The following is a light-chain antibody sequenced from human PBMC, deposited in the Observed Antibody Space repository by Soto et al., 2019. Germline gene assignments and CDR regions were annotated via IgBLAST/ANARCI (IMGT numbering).Light chain of an antibody. V-gene: IGKV3-11*01. J-gene: IGKJ3*01. CDR3: RRSTDGFR. CDR2: GAS. CDR1: QSVGTN. Sequence: IVMYQSPVTLSFSTGERSILSCRSRQSVGTNLVWYQQKPGQAPRLLIYGASNRATGIPARFSGSGSGTDFTLTISSLEHGAVPVYSSRRSTDGFRFGP.